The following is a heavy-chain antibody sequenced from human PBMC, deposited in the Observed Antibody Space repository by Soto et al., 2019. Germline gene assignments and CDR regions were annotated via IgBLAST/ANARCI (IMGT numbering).Heavy chain of an antibody. Sequence: EVQLVESGGDLVQPGGSLRLSCAASGFTFSSYWMTWVRQAPGRGLEWVANINKRADSMHYADSVQGRFTVSRDNAKKSLYLQMSSLRAEDTAVYFCARDMSPYDGDLVHDAFDIWGQGTVVTVSS. CDR2: INKRADSM. V-gene: IGHV3-7*01. D-gene: IGHD6-6*01. J-gene: IGHJ3*02. CDR3: ARDMSPYDGDLVHDAFDI. CDR1: GFTFSSYW.